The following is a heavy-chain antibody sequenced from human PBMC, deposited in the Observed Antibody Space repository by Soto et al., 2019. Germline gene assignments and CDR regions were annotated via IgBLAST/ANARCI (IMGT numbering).Heavy chain of an antibody. Sequence: GASVKVSCKASGYTFTSYGISWVRQAPGQGLEWMGWISAYNGNTNYAQKLQGRVTMTTDTSTSTAYMELRSLRSDDTAVYYCARDPLTIASDGREDYWGQGTLVTVSS. CDR3: ARDPLTIASDGREDY. D-gene: IGHD6-13*01. CDR2: ISAYNGNT. J-gene: IGHJ4*02. CDR1: GYTFTSYG. V-gene: IGHV1-18*01.